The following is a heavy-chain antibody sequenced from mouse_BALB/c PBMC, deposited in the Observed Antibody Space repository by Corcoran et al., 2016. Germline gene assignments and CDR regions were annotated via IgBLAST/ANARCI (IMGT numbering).Heavy chain of an antibody. CDR1: GYTFTTYW. Sequence: QVQLQQSGAELVKPGASVKMSCKASGYTFTTYWIHGVKQRPGQGLEWIGYINPTTGDTDYNQKFKDKAALTADKSSSTTYMRLSSLTSEDSSIYDCTRSPIGTVYYRGQGTTLTVSS. J-gene: IGHJ2*01. CDR3: TRSPIGTVYY. V-gene: IGHV1-7*01. D-gene: IGHD3-3*01. CDR2: INPTTGDT.